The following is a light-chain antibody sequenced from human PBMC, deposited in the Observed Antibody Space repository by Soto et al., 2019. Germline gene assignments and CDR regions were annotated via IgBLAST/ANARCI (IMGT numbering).Light chain of an antibody. CDR2: GVS. Sequence: EIVMTQCPDTVSVSPGERATLSCRASESVRSNLAWYQQKPGQAPRLLIYGVSTRATGIPARFSGSGSETEFTLTISNLQSEDFAFYYCQQYVNWPPWTFGQGTKVQIK. V-gene: IGKV3-15*01. J-gene: IGKJ1*01. CDR3: QQYVNWPPWT. CDR1: ESVRSN.